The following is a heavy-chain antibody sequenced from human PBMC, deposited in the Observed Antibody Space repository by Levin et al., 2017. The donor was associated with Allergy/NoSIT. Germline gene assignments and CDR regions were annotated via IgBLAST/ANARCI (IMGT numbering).Heavy chain of an antibody. V-gene: IGHV3-48*01. Sequence: PMASVKVSCAASGFIFRSYNMNWVRQAPGKGLEWVSYISGGSSTIYYADSVKGRFTISRDNAKNSLYLQMNSLRAEDTALYYCARVFPGPTGDYFDFWGQGTLVTVSS. CDR1: GFIFRSYN. CDR2: ISGGSSTI. CDR3: ARVFPGPTGDYFDF. J-gene: IGHJ4*02. D-gene: IGHD3-10*01.